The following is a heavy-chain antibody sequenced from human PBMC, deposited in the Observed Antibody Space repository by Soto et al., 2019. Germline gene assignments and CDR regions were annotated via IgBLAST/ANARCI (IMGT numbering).Heavy chain of an antibody. CDR2: INPSVGST. D-gene: IGHD6-6*01. CDR1: TYTYNTHY. J-gene: IGHJ4*02. V-gene: IGHV1-46*02. CDR3: VGGSASGVDH. Sequence: ASVKVSCKSSTYTYNTHYIHWVRQAPGQGLEWVGVINPSVGSTNYAQKFQGRATMTRDTSTTTFYMEVTSLTSEDTAVYYCVGGSASGVDHWVQGTLVTVSS.